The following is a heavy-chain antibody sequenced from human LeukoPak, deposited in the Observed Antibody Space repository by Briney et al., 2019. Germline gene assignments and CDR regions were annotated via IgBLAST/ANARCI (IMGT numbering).Heavy chain of an antibody. CDR2: ISAYNGNP. J-gene: IGHJ4*02. Sequence: AASVKVSCKASVYTFTSYGISWVRQAPGQGLEWMGWISAYNGNPNYAQKLQGRVTMTTDTSTRTAYMELRSLRSDDTAVYYCARPYYDSSAPPYDYWGQGTLVSVSS. V-gene: IGHV1-18*01. CDR3: ARPYYDSSAPPYDY. D-gene: IGHD3-22*01. CDR1: VYTFTSYG.